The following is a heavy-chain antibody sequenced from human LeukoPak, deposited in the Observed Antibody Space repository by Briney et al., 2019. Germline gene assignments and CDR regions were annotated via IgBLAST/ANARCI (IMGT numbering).Heavy chain of an antibody. CDR1: GYTFTGFY. J-gene: IGHJ6*03. CDR3: ARALVRGLVVSMDV. D-gene: IGHD3-10*01. CDR2: INPNSGGA. Sequence: ASVKVSCKASGYTFTGFYIHWVRQAPGQGLEWMGRINPNSGGANYAQKFQGRVSVTRDTSISTAYMEVSRLRSDGTAVYYCARALVRGLVVSMDVWGKGTTVTVSS. V-gene: IGHV1-2*06.